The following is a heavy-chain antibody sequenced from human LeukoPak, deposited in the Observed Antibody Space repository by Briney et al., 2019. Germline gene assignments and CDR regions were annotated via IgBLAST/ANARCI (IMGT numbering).Heavy chain of an antibody. CDR2: VYGSGYT. Sequence: SETLSLTCTVSGASISGWYWSWIRQPPGKGLEWIGYVYGSGYTNYNPSLKSRVTMSVDTSKNQFSLKLSSVTAADTAVYYCARARRITIFGVVTPLSKYTYYFDYWGQGTLVTVSS. CDR3: ARARRITIFGVVTPLSKYTYYFDY. V-gene: IGHV4-59*12. J-gene: IGHJ4*02. D-gene: IGHD3-3*01. CDR1: GASISGWY.